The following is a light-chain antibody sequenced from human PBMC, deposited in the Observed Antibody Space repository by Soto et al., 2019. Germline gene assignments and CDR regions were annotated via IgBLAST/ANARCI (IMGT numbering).Light chain of an antibody. Sequence: QSVLTQPPSVSGSPGQSVTISCTGTSSEVGSYNRVSWYQQPPGTAPKLMIYEVSNRPSGVPDRFSGSKSGNTASLTISGLQAEDEADYYCSSYTSSSTFGYVFGTGTKVTVL. CDR3: SSYTSSSTFGYV. CDR2: EVS. CDR1: SSEVGSYNR. V-gene: IGLV2-18*02. J-gene: IGLJ1*01.